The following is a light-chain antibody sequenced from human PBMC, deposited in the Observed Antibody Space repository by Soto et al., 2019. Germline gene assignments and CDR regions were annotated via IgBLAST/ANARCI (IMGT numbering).Light chain of an antibody. V-gene: IGLV2-14*01. Sequence: QSVLTQPASVSGSPGQSITISCTGTSSEVGGCDYVSWYPLHPGKSPKLMVFEVNSRPSGVSFRFSGSKSGNTTSLTISGLQAGDVADYFCSTSAISTAYLCATGTKVTV. CDR3: STSAISTAYL. J-gene: IGLJ1*01. CDR1: SSEVGGCDY. CDR2: EVN.